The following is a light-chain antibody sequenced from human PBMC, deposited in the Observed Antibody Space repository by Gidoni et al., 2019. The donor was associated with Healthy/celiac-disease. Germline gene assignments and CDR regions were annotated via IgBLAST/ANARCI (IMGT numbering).Light chain of an antibody. CDR3: YSAADNNLGLV. CDR1: VLAKKY. V-gene: IGLV3-27*01. CDR2: KDS. Sequence: SYELTPPSSVSVSPGQTARITCSGDVLAKKYARWFQQKPGQAPVLVIYKDSERPSGIPERFSGSSSGTTVTLTISGAQVEDEADYYCYSAADNNLGLVFGGGTKLTVL. J-gene: IGLJ2*01.